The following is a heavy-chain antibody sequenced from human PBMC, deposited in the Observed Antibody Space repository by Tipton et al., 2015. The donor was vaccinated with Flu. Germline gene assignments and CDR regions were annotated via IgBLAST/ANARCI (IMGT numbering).Heavy chain of an antibody. J-gene: IGHJ6*02. CDR2: TNHSGST. Sequence: TLSLTCAVYGGSFSGYYWSWIRQPPGKGLEWIGKTNHSGSTNYNPSLKSRVTISVDTSKNQFSLKLSSVTAADTAVYYCARRISSSSLYYYYGMDVWGQGTTVTVSS. D-gene: IGHD6-6*01. V-gene: IGHV4-34*01. CDR1: GGSFSGYY. CDR3: ARRISSSSLYYYYGMDV.